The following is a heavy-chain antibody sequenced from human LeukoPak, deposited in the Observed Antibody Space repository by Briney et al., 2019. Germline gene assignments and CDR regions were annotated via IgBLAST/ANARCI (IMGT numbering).Heavy chain of an antibody. J-gene: IGHJ4*02. Sequence: PSETLSLTCSVSGDSIRKDNWWTWVRRSPGQGLGWLGEIYDSGKTNYHPSLRSRIAISIDTAKRQFSLELTAVTAADTAVYYCANHYSGYIDYWGQGTLVTVSS. CDR2: IYDSGKT. CDR3: ANHYSGYIDY. CDR1: GDSIRKDNW. D-gene: IGHD5-12*01. V-gene: IGHV4/OR15-8*02.